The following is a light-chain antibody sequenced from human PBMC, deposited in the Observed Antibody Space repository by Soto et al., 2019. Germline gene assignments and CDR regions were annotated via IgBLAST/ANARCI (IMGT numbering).Light chain of an antibody. CDR3: QQYNSWPPLT. Sequence: EIVMTQSQATVSVSPCERAALSGSASQNVNSNLAWYQQKPGQPPRLLSYGAYTRATGVPARFSGSGSGTEFTLTINSLQSEDFAVYYCQQYNSWPPLTFGGGTKVDTK. V-gene: IGKV3-15*01. J-gene: IGKJ4*01. CDR2: GAY. CDR1: QNVNSN.